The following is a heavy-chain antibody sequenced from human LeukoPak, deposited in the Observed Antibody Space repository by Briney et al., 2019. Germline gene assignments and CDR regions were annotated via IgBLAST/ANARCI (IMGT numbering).Heavy chain of an antibody. D-gene: IGHD1-1*01. CDR2: ITSTSSYI. CDR3: ARSFRGDNWNDNWFDP. V-gene: IGHV3-21*01. J-gene: IGHJ5*02. Sequence: GGSLRLSCAASGFTFNNYSMNWVRQAPGKGLEWVSSITSTSSYIYYADSVKGRFTISRDNAKNSLYLQMNGLRAEDTAMYYCARSFRGDNWNDNWFDPWGQGTLVTVSS. CDR1: GFTFNNYS.